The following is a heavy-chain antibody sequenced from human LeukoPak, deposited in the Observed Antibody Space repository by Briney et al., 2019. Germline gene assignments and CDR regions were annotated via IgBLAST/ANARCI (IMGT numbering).Heavy chain of an antibody. D-gene: IGHD3-10*01. CDR3: ARDAAYYYGSGSYYYYYYGMDV. CDR1: GGSINSYY. V-gene: IGHV4-59*12. J-gene: IGHJ6*02. CDR2: IHYNGNT. Sequence: PSETLSLTCIVSGGSINSYYWSWIRQPPGKGLEWIGYIHYNGNTNYNPSLRSRVTMSVDTSKNQFSLKLSSVTAADTAVYYCARDAAYYYGSGSYYYYYYGMDVWGQGTTVTVSS.